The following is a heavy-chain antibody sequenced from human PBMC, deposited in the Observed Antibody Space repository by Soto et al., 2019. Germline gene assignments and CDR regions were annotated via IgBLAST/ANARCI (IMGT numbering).Heavy chain of an antibody. D-gene: IGHD2-2*01. Sequence: QVQLFQSGPEVKRPGASVKVSCKASGYIFNHYGINWVRQAPGQGLEWVGWITPFKGKTNSLQRLQDRISMTIGTSTNTADLEVTRLTSDDAGVYYCAREGGSSTYYPLELDYWGQGTLVTVSS. CDR2: ITPFKGKT. CDR3: AREGGSSTYYPLELDY. J-gene: IGHJ4*02. CDR1: GYIFNHYG. V-gene: IGHV1-18*04.